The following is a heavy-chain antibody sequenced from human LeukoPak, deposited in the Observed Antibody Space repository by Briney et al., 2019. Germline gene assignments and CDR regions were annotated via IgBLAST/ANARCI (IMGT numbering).Heavy chain of an antibody. Sequence: GGSLRLSCAASGFTFSSYWMHWVRQAPGKGLVWVSRINSDGSSTSYADSVKGRFTISGDNAKNTMYLQMNSLRAEDTAVYYCAKTTWPAYFDYWGPGTLVTVSS. CDR1: GFTFSSYW. J-gene: IGHJ4*02. CDR2: INSDGSST. CDR3: AKTTWPAYFDY. V-gene: IGHV3-74*01. D-gene: IGHD4-17*01.